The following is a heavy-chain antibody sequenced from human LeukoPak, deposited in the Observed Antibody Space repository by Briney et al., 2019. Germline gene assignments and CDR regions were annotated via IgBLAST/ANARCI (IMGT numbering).Heavy chain of an antibody. Sequence: ASVKVSCKASGYSFTDHSMHWVRQAPGQGLEGMGWINPKNGDTNYAQNFQGRVTMTRDTSISTVYMEVSWLRSDDTAVYYCAMILYATGSPTYYLDYWGQGTLVTVSP. J-gene: IGHJ4*02. CDR3: AMILYATGSPTYYLDY. D-gene: IGHD2-8*01. V-gene: IGHV1-2*02. CDR2: INPKNGDT. CDR1: GYSFTDHS.